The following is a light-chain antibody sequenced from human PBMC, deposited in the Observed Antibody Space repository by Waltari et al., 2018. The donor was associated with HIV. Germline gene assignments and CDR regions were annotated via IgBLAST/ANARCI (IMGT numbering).Light chain of an antibody. CDR2: CSA. CDR1: NSNIGMYN. V-gene: IGLV1-44*01. Sequence: QSVLTQPPSASGAPGQRVTISCSGSNSNIGMYNVNWYQQPPGTAPTPLIYCSAQRPSVGPARFSGSKSGTSASLAITGLQSEDEADYYCAAWDDSVDGPWVFGGGTRLTVL. J-gene: IGLJ3*02. CDR3: AAWDDSVDGPWV.